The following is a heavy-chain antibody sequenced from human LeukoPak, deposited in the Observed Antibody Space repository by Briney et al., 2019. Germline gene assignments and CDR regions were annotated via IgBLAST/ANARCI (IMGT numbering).Heavy chain of an antibody. J-gene: IGHJ3*02. CDR3: ARDRGIVGATTPDFDAFDI. D-gene: IGHD1-26*01. Sequence: SETLSLTCTVSGGSISSYYWSWIRQPPGKGLEWIGYIYYSGSTNYNPSLKSRVTISVDTSKNQFSLRLSSVTAADTAVYYCARDRGIVGATTPDFDAFDIWGQGTMVTVSS. V-gene: IGHV4-59*01. CDR1: GGSISSYY. CDR2: IYYSGST.